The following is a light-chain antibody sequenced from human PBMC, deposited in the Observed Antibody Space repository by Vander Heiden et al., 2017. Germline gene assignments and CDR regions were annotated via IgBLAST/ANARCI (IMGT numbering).Light chain of an antibody. CDR3: SSYAGNNIFI. CDR1: SSHVGGYNL. V-gene: IGLV2-8*01. CDR2: GVS. J-gene: IGLJ2*01. Sequence: QSALTQPPSASGSPGQSVTISCPGTSSHVGGYNLVSWYQQHPTKAPKLMIYGVSKRPSGVPDRFSGSKSGNTASLTVSGLQAEDEADYYCSSYAGNNIFIFGGGTKLTVL.